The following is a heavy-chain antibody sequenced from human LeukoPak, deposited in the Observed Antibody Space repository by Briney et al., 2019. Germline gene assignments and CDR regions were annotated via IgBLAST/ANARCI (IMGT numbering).Heavy chain of an antibody. V-gene: IGHV3-23*01. Sequence: GGSLRLSCAASGFTFSNYAMSWVRQAPGKGLEWVSTISSSYGTTYYADSVKGRFTISRDNSKNTLYLQMNSLRAEDTAVYYCAKNSGAYDFWSGYFYWGQGTLVTVSS. CDR2: ISSSYGTT. D-gene: IGHD3-3*01. CDR3: AKNSGAYDFWSGYFY. CDR1: GFTFSNYA. J-gene: IGHJ4*02.